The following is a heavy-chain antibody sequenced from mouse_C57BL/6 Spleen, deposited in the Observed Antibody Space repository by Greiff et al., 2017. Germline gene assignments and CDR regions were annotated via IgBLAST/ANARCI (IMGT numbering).Heavy chain of an antibody. Sequence: VKVEESGPGLVAPSQSLSITCTVSGFSLTSYGVHWVRQPPGKGLEWLVVIWSDGSTTYNSALKSRLSISKDNSKSQVFLKMNSLQTDDTAMYYCARQNFYYGTLYAMDYWGQGTSVTVSS. V-gene: IGHV2-6-1*01. J-gene: IGHJ4*01. D-gene: IGHD1-1*01. CDR3: ARQNFYYGTLYAMDY. CDR1: GFSLTSYG. CDR2: IWSDGST.